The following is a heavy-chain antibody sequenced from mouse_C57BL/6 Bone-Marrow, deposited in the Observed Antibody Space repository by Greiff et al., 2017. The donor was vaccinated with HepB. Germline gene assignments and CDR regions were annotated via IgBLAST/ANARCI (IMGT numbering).Heavy chain of an antibody. J-gene: IGHJ3*01. CDR3: ARALITTVVAPVAY. Sequence: VQLQQSGPELVKPGASVKISCKASGYAFSSSWVNWVKQRPGKGLEWIGRIYPGDGDTNYNGKFKGKATLTADKSSSTAYMQLSSLTSEDSAVYFCARALITTVVAPVAYWGQGTLVTVSA. CDR2: IYPGDGDT. V-gene: IGHV1-82*01. CDR1: GYAFSSSW. D-gene: IGHD1-1*01.